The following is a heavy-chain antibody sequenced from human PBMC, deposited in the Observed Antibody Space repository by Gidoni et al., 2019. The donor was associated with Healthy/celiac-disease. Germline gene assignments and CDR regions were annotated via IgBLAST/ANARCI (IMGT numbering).Heavy chain of an antibody. J-gene: IGHJ6*02. D-gene: IGHD4-17*01. CDR3: AKDLRSYYGMDV. CDR2: ISWNSGSI. CDR1: GFTFDDYA. V-gene: IGHV3-9*01. Sequence: EVQLVESGGGLVQPGRSLRLSCAASGFTFDDYAMHCVRQAPGKGLEWVSGISWNSGSIGYADSVKGRFTISRDNAKNSLYLQMNSLRAEDTALYYCAKDLRSYYGMDVWGQGTTVTVSS.